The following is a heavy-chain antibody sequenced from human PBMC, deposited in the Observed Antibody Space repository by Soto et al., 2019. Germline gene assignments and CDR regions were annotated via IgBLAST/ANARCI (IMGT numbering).Heavy chain of an antibody. D-gene: IGHD6-13*01. Sequence: QVQLVQSGAEVKKPGASVKVSCKASGYTFTSYDINWVRQATGQGLEWMGWMNPNSGNTGYAQKFQCRVTMTRSTSMSTAYMELSSLIYEDTAVYYCARAQDQRKSQSSWYYYGMDGWGQGTTVTVSS. CDR3: ARAQDQRKSQSSWYYYGMDG. J-gene: IGHJ6*02. V-gene: IGHV1-8*01. CDR1: GYTFTSYD. CDR2: MNPNSGNT.